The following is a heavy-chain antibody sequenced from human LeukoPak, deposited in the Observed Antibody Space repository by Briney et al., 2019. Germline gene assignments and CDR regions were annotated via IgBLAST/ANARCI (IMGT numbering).Heavy chain of an antibody. D-gene: IGHD6-19*01. CDR1: GFTFSSYG. Sequence: GGSLRLSCAASGFTFSSYGMHWVRQAPGKGLEWVAVISYDGSNKYYADSVKGRFTISRDNSKNTLYLQMNSLRAEDTAVYYCAKGPPIYISGWEYYFDYWGQGTLVTVSS. CDR2: ISYDGSNK. CDR3: AKGPPIYISGWEYYFDY. J-gene: IGHJ4*02. V-gene: IGHV3-30*18.